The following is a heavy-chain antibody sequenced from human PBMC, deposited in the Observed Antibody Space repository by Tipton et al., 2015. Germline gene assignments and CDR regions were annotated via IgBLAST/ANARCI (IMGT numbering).Heavy chain of an antibody. CDR1: GFTFSSYA. V-gene: IGHV3-23*01. D-gene: IGHD3-10*01. CDR2: ISGSASST. J-gene: IGHJ6*02. CDR3: ARYLVQRGRITMVRGARGAMDV. Sequence: SLRLSCAASGFTFSSYAMSWVRQAPGKGLEWVSAISGSASSTYYADSVKGRFTISRDNSKNSLYLQMNSLRDEDTAVYYCARYLVQRGRITMVRGARGAMDVWGQGTTVSVSS.